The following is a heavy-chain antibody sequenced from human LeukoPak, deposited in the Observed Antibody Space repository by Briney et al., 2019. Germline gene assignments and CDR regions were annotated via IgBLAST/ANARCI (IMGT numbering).Heavy chain of an antibody. Sequence: PETLSLTCTVSGGSISNYYWSWIRQPPGKGLEWIGYIYYSGSTNYNPSLKSRVTISVYTSKNQFSLRLTSVTAADTAVYYCARHGYTYGNFDYWGQGTLVTVSS. J-gene: IGHJ4*02. CDR3: ARHGYTYGNFDY. CDR1: GGSISNYY. D-gene: IGHD5-18*01. V-gene: IGHV4-59*08. CDR2: IYYSGST.